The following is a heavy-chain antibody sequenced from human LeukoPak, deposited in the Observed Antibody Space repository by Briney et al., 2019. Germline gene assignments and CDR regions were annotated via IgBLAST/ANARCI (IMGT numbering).Heavy chain of an antibody. J-gene: IGHJ4*02. D-gene: IGHD6-13*01. V-gene: IGHV4-59*12. CDR3: ARDWGGGIAAAGRSFDY. CDR1: GSSMNLYS. Sequence: SETLSLTCSVSGSSMNLYSWNWIRQSPGKGLEWIAYMYYSGTTNYNPSLENRAAISLDLSRHQFSLRLNSVTAADTAVYYCARDWGGGIAAAGRSFDYWGQGTLVTVSS. CDR2: MYYSGTT.